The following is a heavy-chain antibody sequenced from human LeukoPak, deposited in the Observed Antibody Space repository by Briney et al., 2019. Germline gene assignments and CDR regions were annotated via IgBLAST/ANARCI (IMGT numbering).Heavy chain of an antibody. J-gene: IGHJ3*02. V-gene: IGHV4-59*08. D-gene: IGHD5-24*01. CDR3: ASTSNYAFNI. Sequence: SETLSLTCTVSGGSISSYYWSWIRQSPGKGLEWIGYIYYSGSTNSNPSLKSRVTISVDTSKNQFSLKVRSVTAADTAVYYCASTSNYAFNIWGRGTMVTVSS. CDR1: GGSISSYY. CDR2: IYYSGST.